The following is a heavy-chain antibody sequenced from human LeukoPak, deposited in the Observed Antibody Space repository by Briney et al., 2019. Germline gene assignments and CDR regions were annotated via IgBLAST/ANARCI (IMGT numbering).Heavy chain of an antibody. Sequence: SETLSLTCTVSGGSISSSSYYWGWIRQPPGKGLEWIGSIYYSGSTYYNPSLKSRVTISVDTSKNQFSLKLSSVTAADTAVYYCAILTGYPFDYWGQGTLVTVSS. V-gene: IGHV4-39*01. J-gene: IGHJ4*02. D-gene: IGHD3-9*01. CDR1: GGSISSSSYY. CDR2: IYYSGST. CDR3: AILTGYPFDY.